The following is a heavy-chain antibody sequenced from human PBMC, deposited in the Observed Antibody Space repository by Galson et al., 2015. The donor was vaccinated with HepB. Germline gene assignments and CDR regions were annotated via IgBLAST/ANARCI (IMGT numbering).Heavy chain of an antibody. CDR3: ARGSRGDCSGGSCYSGTFDY. Sequence: TLSLTCAVYGGSFSGYYWSWIRQPPGKGLEWIGEINHSGSTNYNPSLKSRVTISVDTSKNQFSLKLSSVTAADTAVYYCARGSRGDCSGGSCYSGTFDYWGQGTLVTVSS. V-gene: IGHV4-34*01. D-gene: IGHD2-15*01. J-gene: IGHJ4*02. CDR2: INHSGST. CDR1: GGSFSGYY.